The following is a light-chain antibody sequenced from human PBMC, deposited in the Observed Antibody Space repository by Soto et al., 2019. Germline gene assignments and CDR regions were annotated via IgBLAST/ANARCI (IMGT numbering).Light chain of an antibody. CDR2: AAS. CDR3: QQLNSYPRRYT. Sequence: DIQLTQSPSFLSASVGDRVTITCRASQGISSYLAWYQQKPGKAPKLLIYAASTLQSGVASRFSGSGSGTEFTLTISSLQPEDFATYFCQQLNSYPRRYTFGQGTKLEIK. V-gene: IGKV1-9*01. J-gene: IGKJ2*01. CDR1: QGISSY.